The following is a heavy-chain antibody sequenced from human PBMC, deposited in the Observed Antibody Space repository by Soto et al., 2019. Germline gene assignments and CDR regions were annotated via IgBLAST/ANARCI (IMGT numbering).Heavy chain of an antibody. J-gene: IGHJ4*02. CDR1: GFTFSDYY. CDR2: ISSSSSYT. D-gene: IGHD3-10*01. Sequence: SGGSLRLSCAASGFTFSDYYMSWIRQAPGKGLEWVSYISSSSSYTNYADSVKGRFTISRDNAKNSLYLQMNSLRAEDTAVYYCARDRDDGGYVDYWGQGTLVTVSS. V-gene: IGHV3-11*06. CDR3: ARDRDDGGYVDY.